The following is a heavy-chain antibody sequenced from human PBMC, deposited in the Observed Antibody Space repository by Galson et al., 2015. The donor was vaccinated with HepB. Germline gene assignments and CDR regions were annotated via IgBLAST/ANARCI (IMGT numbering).Heavy chain of an antibody. CDR2: IIPIFGTA. D-gene: IGHD5-18*01. CDR3: ARGFVDTAMGRGLGY. Sequence: SVKVSCKASGGTFSSYAISWVRQAPGQGLEWMGGIIPIFGTANYAQKFQGRVTITTDTSTSTAYMELRSLRSDDTAVYYCARGFVDTAMGRGLGYWGQGTLVTVSS. CDR1: GGTFSSYA. V-gene: IGHV1-69*05. J-gene: IGHJ4*02.